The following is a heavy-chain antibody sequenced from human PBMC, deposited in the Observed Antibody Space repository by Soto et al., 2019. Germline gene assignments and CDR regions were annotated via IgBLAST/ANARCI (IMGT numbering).Heavy chain of an antibody. CDR2: IYYSGST. D-gene: IGHD2-15*01. V-gene: IGHV4-39*01. CDR1: GGSISSSSYY. Sequence: SETLSLTCTVSGGSISSSSYYWGWIRQPPGKGLEWIGSIYYSGSTYYNPSPKSRVTISVDSSKNQVSLKLTSVTAADTAVYYCTRVVVAATRYFDYWGQGALVTVSS. CDR3: TRVVVAATRYFDY. J-gene: IGHJ4*02.